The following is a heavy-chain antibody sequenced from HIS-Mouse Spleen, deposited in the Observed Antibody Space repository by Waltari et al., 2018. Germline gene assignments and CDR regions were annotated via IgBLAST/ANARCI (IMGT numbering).Heavy chain of an antibody. V-gene: IGHV4-39*07. CDR1: GCSISSSSYY. D-gene: IGHD6-13*01. J-gene: IGHJ2*01. Sequence: QLQLQESGPGLVKPSETLSLTCTVSGCSISSSSYYWGWIRPPPGKGLEWIGSIYYSGGTYSNPTLTSRVTISVDPSKNQFSLKLSSVTAADTAVYYCAREIPYSSSWYDWYFDLWGRGTLVTVSS. CDR2: IYYSGGT. CDR3: AREIPYSSSWYDWYFDL.